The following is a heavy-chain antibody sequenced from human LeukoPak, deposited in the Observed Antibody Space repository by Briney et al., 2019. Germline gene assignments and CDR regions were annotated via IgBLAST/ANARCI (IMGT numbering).Heavy chain of an antibody. CDR2: ISAYNSNT. D-gene: IGHD2-8*01. V-gene: IGHV1-18*01. CDR1: GYTFTSYG. Sequence: ASVKVSCKASGYTFTSYGISWVRQAPGQGLEWMGWISAYNSNTNYAQKLQGRVTMTTDTSTSTAYMELRSLRSDDTAVYYCARAHPVYCTNCVCYYYFDYWGQGTLVTVSS. J-gene: IGHJ4*02. CDR3: ARAHPVYCTNCVCYYYFDY.